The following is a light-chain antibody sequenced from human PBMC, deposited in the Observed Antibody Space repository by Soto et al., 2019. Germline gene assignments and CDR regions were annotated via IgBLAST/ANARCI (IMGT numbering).Light chain of an antibody. CDR3: LQHKSWPRT. CDR1: QSVSTN. CDR2: GAS. Sequence: EIVMTQSPATLSVSPGERATLSCRASQSVSTNLAGYQQKPGQAPRLLIFGASTRATDVPARFSGSGSGTEFTLTISSLQSEDFAVYYCLQHKSWPRTFGQGTRLEV. V-gene: IGKV3-15*01. J-gene: IGKJ1*01.